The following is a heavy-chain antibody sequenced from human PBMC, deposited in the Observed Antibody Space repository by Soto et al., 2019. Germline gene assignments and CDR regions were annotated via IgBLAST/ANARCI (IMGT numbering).Heavy chain of an antibody. D-gene: IGHD3-16*01. V-gene: IGHV3-21*01. CDR1: GFAFNSYT. J-gene: IGHJ3*02. Sequence: GGSLRLSCEGSGFAFNSYTMNWVRQAPGKGLEWVSSISSASNYIYNAESVKGRFTISRDNAKNSVYLQMNSLRAEDTAVYYCAKGLRVVAFDIWGQGTMVTVSS. CDR2: ISSASNYI. CDR3: AKGLRVVAFDI.